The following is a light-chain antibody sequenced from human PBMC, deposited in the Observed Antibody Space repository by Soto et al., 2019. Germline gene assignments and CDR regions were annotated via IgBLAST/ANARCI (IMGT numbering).Light chain of an antibody. J-gene: IGKJ5*01. Sequence: EIVLTQSPATLSLSPGERATLSCRASQSFSSYLAWYQQKPGQAPRLLIYDASKRATGIPARVSGRGSGTDFTLTISSLEPEDVAVYFCQQHSNCTPVLTFGQGTRLEIK. CDR1: QSFSSY. CDR2: DAS. CDR3: QQHSNCTPVLT. V-gene: IGKV3-11*01.